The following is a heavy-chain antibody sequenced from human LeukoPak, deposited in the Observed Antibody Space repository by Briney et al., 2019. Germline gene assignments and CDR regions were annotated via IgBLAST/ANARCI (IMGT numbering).Heavy chain of an antibody. Sequence: PSETLSLTCAVSGGSISSGSYYWGWIRQPPGKGLEWIGYIYYSGSTNYNPSLKSRVTISVDTSKNQFSLKLSSVTAADTAVYYCARDAQQQLAIDYWGQGTLVTVSS. CDR1: GGSISSGSYY. CDR3: ARDAQQQLAIDY. CDR2: IYYSGST. D-gene: IGHD6-13*01. V-gene: IGHV4-61*01. J-gene: IGHJ4*02.